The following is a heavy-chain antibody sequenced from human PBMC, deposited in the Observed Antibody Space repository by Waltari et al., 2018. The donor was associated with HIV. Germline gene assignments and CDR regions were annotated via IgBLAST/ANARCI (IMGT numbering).Heavy chain of an antibody. CDR3: ARERYCGGGSCPFDY. CDR1: GGSISSSSYY. Sequence: QLQLQESGPGLVKPSETLSLTCTVSGGSISSSSYYWGWIRQHPGKGLAWIGSIYYSGSTYDNPSLKIRFTISGDTSKNQFSLKLSSVTAADTAVYYCARERYCGGGSCPFDYWGQGTLVTVSS. V-gene: IGHV4-39*07. CDR2: IYYSGST. D-gene: IGHD2-15*01. J-gene: IGHJ4*02.